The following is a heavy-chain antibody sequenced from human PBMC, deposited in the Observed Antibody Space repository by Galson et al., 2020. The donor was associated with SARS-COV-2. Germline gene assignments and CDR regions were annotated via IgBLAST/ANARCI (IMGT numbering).Heavy chain of an antibody. D-gene: IGHD3-22*01. J-gene: IGHJ4*02. CDR2: ISAYHGNT. CDR3: ARALLYYYDSSDTGGFDY. V-gene: IGHV1-18*01. CDR1: GYTFTSYG. Sequence: ASVKVSCKASGYTFTSYGISWVRQAPGQGLEWMGWISAYHGNTNYAQKLQGRVTMTTDTSTSTAYMELRSLRSDDTAVYYCARALLYYYDSSDTGGFDYWGQGTLVTVSS.